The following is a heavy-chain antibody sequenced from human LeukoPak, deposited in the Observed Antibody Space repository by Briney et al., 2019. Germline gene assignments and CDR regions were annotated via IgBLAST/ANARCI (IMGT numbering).Heavy chain of an antibody. J-gene: IGHJ4*02. CDR2: INQDGSKK. Sequence: GGSLRLSCTASGFSFSGYWMTWVRQTPGKGLEWVANINQDGSKKSYVDSVRGRFTISRDSAKNSLYLQMNSLRAEDTAVSYCARGDRVGVTTGHFDYWGQGTLVTVSS. V-gene: IGHV3-7*03. CDR1: GFSFSGYW. CDR3: ARGDRVGVTTGHFDY. D-gene: IGHD1-26*01.